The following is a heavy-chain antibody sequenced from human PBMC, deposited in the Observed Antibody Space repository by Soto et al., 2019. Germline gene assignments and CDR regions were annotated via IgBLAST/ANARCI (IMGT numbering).Heavy chain of an antibody. CDR3: ARGASDFWGGYPEIHFFDS. D-gene: IGHD3-3*01. CDR2: ISHDEGNK. J-gene: IGHJ4*02. Sequence: QVLLVESGGGVVQPGGSLRLSCTASEFTFSTYPMHWVRQAPGKGLEWVAVISHDEGNKFYGDSMKGRFTISRDNSKNTLYLQMNSLRSDDTAAYYCARGASDFWGGYPEIHFFDSWGQGTLVTVSS. V-gene: IGHV3-30-3*01. CDR1: EFTFSTYP.